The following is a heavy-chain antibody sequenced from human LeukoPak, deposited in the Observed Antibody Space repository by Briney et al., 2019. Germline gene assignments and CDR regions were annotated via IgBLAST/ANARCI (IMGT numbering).Heavy chain of an antibody. CDR2: IKSKTDGRTT. J-gene: IGHJ4*02. CDR3: TGITGTTGHC. V-gene: IGHV3-15*01. CDR1: GFTFSNAW. Sequence: GGSLRLSCAASGFTFSNAWMSWVRQAPGKGLEWVGRIKSKTDGRTTDYAAPVKGRFTISRDDSKNTLYLQMNSLKTEDTAVYYCTGITGTTGHCWGQGTLVTVSS. D-gene: IGHD1-7*01.